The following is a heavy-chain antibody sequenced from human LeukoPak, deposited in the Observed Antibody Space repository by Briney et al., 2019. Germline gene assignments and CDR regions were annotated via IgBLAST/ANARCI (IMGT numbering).Heavy chain of an antibody. Sequence: GGSLRLSCAASGFTFSTYGMSWVRQAPGKGLEWASAISGSGGSTFYADSVKGRFTISRDNAKNTLYLQMNSLRAEDTAVYYCAKRSDYGGDWNHFDYWGQGTLVTVSS. D-gene: IGHD4-23*01. CDR3: AKRSDYGGDWNHFDY. J-gene: IGHJ4*02. CDR1: GFTFSTYG. CDR2: ISGSGGST. V-gene: IGHV3-23*01.